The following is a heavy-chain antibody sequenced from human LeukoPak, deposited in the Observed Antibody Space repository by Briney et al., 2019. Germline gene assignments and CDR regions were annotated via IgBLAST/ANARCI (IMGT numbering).Heavy chain of an antibody. CDR1: GFTFSSYG. CDR2: ISYDGDNK. D-gene: IGHD1-20*01. J-gene: IGHJ6*02. CDR3: AKSRYNWNDPFWLGALHV. V-gene: IGHV3-30*18. Sequence: PGGSLRLSCAASGFTFSSYGMHWVRQAPDKGLEWVAVISYDGDNKYYPDSVKGRFTFSRDNSKNTLFLEMNSLRAEDTAVYYCAKSRYNWNDPFWLGALHVWGQGTTVTVSS.